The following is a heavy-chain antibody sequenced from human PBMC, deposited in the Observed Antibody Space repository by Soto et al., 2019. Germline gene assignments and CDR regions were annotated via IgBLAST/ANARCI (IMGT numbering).Heavy chain of an antibody. CDR1: GFTFSIYG. D-gene: IGHD3-22*01. V-gene: IGHV3-30*18. J-gene: IGHJ4*02. CDR3: AKDMGHYYDSSGYSYFDY. Sequence: GGSLRLSCAASGFTFSIYGMHWVRQAPGKGLEWVAVISYDGSNKYYADSVKGRFTISRDNSKNTLYLQMNSLRAEDTAVYYCAKDMGHYYDSSGYSYFDYWGQGTLVTVSS. CDR2: ISYDGSNK.